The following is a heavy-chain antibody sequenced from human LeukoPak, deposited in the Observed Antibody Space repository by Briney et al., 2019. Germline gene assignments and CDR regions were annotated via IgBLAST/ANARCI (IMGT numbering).Heavy chain of an antibody. CDR3: ARMYSSSWYGFGDY. V-gene: IGHV3-21*01. J-gene: IGHJ4*02. CDR1: GFTFSSYS. CDR2: ISSSSSYI. Sequence: GGSLRLSSAASGFTFSSYSMNWVRQAPGKGLEWVSSISSSSSYIYYADSVKGRFTISRDNAKNSLYPQMNSLRAEDTAVYYCARMYSSSWYGFGDYWGQGTLVTVSS. D-gene: IGHD6-13*01.